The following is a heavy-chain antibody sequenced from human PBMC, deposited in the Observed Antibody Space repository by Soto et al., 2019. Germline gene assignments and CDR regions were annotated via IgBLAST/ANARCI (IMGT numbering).Heavy chain of an antibody. Sequence: PGGSLRLPCAASGLTFSDYGMHWVRQAPGKGLEWVAAVSYDGSKAYYADSVEGRFTISRDNSKNTLYLQMNSLRAEDTAVYFCAKGFTGYINVWYLFDYWGQGTLVTVSS. CDR2: VSYDGSKA. D-gene: IGHD3-16*01. CDR3: AKGFTGYINVWYLFDY. V-gene: IGHV3-30*18. CDR1: GLTFSDYG. J-gene: IGHJ4*02.